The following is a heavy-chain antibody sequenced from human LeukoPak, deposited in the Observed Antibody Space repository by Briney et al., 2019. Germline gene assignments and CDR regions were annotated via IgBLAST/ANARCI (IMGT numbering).Heavy chain of an antibody. CDR1: GFTFSSYV. CDR2: ISGSGGSA. Sequence: GGSLRLSCAASGFTFSSYVMSWVRQAPGKGLEWVSSISGSGGSASYADSVKGRFTISRDNSKKTVYLQMNSLRAEDTAVYYCAKDRGLVGSTPSNFDYWGQGTLVAVSS. V-gene: IGHV3-23*01. CDR3: AKDRGLVGSTPSNFDY. J-gene: IGHJ4*02. D-gene: IGHD1-26*01.